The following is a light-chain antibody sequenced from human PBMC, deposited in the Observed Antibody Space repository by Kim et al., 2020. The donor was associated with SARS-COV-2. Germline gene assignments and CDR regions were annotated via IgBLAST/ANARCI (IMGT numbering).Light chain of an antibody. Sequence: PSLSVSPGQTATITCSGEKLGSKYVCWYQQRPGQSTMLVIYQDNKRPSGIPERFSGSTSGDAATLTITGTQPMDEADYYCQAWDGIFGGGTQLTVL. J-gene: IGLJ2*01. CDR1: KLGSKY. CDR3: QAWDGI. CDR2: QDN. V-gene: IGLV3-1*01.